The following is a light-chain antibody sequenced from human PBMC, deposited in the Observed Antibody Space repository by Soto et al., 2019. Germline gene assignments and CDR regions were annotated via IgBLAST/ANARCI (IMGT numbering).Light chain of an antibody. CDR2: WAS. CDR3: QQYYSTPPT. Sequence: DIVMTQFPDSLTVPLGERATINCKSSQSVLYSSNNKSYLAWYQHKPGQPPKVLIYWASTRESGVPDRFSGSGSGTDFTLTISSLQAEDVAVYYCQQYYSTPPTFGPGTKVDIK. V-gene: IGKV4-1*01. J-gene: IGKJ3*01. CDR1: QSVLYSSNNKSY.